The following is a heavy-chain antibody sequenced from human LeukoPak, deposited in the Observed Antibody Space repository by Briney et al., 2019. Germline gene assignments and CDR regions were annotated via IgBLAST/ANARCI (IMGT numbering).Heavy chain of an antibody. D-gene: IGHD6-25*01. CDR3: AREDGIRYSSVRGAFDI. J-gene: IGHJ3*02. CDR1: GFTFSSYS. V-gene: IGHV3-21*01. Sequence: GGSLSLSCAASGFTFSSYSMNWVRQAPGKGLEWVSSISSSSSYIYYADSVKGRFTISRDNAKNSLYLQMNSLRAEDTAVYYCAREDGIRYSSVRGAFDIWGQGTMVTVSS. CDR2: ISSSSSYI.